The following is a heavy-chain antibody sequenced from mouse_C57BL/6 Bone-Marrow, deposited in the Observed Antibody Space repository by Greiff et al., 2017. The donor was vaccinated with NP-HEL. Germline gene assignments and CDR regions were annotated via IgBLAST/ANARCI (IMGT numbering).Heavy chain of an antibody. CDR1: GYTFTDYE. CDR2: IDPETGGT. CDR3: TRGEGYFDY. V-gene: IGHV1-15*01. J-gene: IGHJ2*01. Sequence: QVQLQQSGAELVRPGASVTLSCKASGYTFTDYEMHWVKQTPVHGLEWIGAIDPETGGTAYNQKFKGKAILTADTSSSTAYMELRSLTSEDAAVYYCTRGEGYFDYWGQGTTRTVSS.